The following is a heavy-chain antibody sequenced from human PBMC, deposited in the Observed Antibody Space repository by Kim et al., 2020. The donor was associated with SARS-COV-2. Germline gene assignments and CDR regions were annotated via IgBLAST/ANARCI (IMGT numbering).Heavy chain of an antibody. Sequence: GESLKISCKGSGYSFTSYWIGWVRQMPGKGLEWMGIIYPGDSDTRYSPSFQGQVTISADKSISTAYLQWSSLKASDTAMYYCARHSKHYDFWSGYFSGFSNSYYYGMDVWGQGTTVTVSS. V-gene: IGHV5-51*01. D-gene: IGHD3-3*01. CDR1: GYSFTSYW. CDR3: ARHSKHYDFWSGYFSGFSNSYYYGMDV. CDR2: IYPGDSDT. J-gene: IGHJ6*02.